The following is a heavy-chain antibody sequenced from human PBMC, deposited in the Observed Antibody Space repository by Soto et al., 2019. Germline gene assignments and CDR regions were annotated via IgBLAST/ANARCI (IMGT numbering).Heavy chain of an antibody. J-gene: IGHJ4*02. Sequence: QVHLEQSGAEVKKPGASVKVSCKASGYTFTHQGISWVRQAPGQGLEWVGWISTLHGNTDYAQKFQGRVTLSTDTSKSTAYMELEILRSDDTAVYYCARDPHLSSWRKIDSWGQGTLGTVSS. CDR1: GYTFTHQG. CDR2: ISTLHGNT. V-gene: IGHV1-18*01. CDR3: ARDPHLSSWRKIDS. D-gene: IGHD6-6*01.